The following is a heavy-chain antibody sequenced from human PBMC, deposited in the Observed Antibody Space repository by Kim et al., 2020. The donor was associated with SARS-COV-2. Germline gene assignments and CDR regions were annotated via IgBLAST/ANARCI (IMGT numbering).Heavy chain of an antibody. CDR3: ATDNPDRIPSNYDILTGQYYYYYYGMDV. Sequence: ASVKVSCKVSGYTLTELSMHWVRQAPGKGLEWMGGFDPEDGETIYAQKFQGRVTMTEDTSTDTAYMELSSLRSEDTAVYYCATDNPDRIPSNYDILTGQYYYYYYGMDVWGQGTTVTVSS. D-gene: IGHD3-9*01. V-gene: IGHV1-24*01. CDR1: GYTLTELS. J-gene: IGHJ6*02. CDR2: FDPEDGET.